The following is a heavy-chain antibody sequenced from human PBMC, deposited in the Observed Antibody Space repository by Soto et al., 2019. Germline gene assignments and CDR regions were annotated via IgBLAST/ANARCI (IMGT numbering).Heavy chain of an antibody. J-gene: IGHJ3*02. CDR3: AGAGRSGSYGLAFDI. D-gene: IGHD1-26*01. CDR2: ISSSSSYI. Sequence: GGSLRLSCAASGFTFSSYSMNWVRQAPGKGLEWVSSISSSSSYIYYADSVKGRFTISRDNAKNSLYLQMNSLRAEDTAVYYCAGAGRSGSYGLAFDIWGQGTMVTVSS. CDR1: GFTFSSYS. V-gene: IGHV3-21*01.